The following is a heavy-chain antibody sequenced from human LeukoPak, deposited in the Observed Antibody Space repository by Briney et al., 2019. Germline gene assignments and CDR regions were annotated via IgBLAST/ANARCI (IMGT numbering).Heavy chain of an antibody. V-gene: IGHV3-48*03. CDR1: GFTFSSHE. D-gene: IGHD3-3*01. CDR2: ISISGTTI. J-gene: IGHJ5*02. Sequence: GGSLRLSCAASGFTFSSHEMSWVRQAPGKGLVWVSYISISGTTIYYADSVKGRFTISRDNSKNTLYLQMNSLRAEDTAVYYCARALYDFWSGYYPQNWFDPWGQGTLVTVSS. CDR3: ARALYDFWSGYYPQNWFDP.